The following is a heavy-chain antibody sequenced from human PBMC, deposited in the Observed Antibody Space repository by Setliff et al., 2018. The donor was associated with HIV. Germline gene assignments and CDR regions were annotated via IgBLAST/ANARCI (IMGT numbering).Heavy chain of an antibody. CDR2: ITHTGSA. V-gene: IGHV4-34*01. CDR1: GGSFSSYF. D-gene: IGHD2-2*01. J-gene: IGHJ5*02. CDR3: ARGGTSSNWFDP. Sequence: PSETLSLTCAVYGGSFSSYFWSWIRQPPGKGLEWIGEITHTGSANYNPSLKSRVTISLDTSKNQFSLKLTSLTAADTAVYYCARGGTSSNWFDPWGQGTLVTVSS.